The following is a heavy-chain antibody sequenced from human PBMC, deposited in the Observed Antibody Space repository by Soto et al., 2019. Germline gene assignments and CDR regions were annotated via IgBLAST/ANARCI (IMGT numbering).Heavy chain of an antibody. CDR2: IFSNGVP. D-gene: IGHD1-26*01. Sequence: QVQLQESGPGLVKPSQTLSLTCSVSGGAISGSNYYLNWIRQHPGRGLEWIGYIFSNGVPYYNPSVDSRVTISVDTSKNQFSLRLSSVTAADTAVYYCARSLCVAELLNYFDPWGQGTLVTVSS. CDR3: ARSLCVAELLNYFDP. CDR1: GGAISGSNYY. V-gene: IGHV4-31*03. J-gene: IGHJ5*02.